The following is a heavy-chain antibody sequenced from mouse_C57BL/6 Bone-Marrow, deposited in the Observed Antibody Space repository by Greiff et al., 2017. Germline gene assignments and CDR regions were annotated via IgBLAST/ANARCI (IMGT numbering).Heavy chain of an antibody. V-gene: IGHV1-42*01. CDR2: INPSTGGT. Sequence: EVKLVESGPELVKPGASVKISCKASGYSFTGYYMNWVKQSPEKSLEWIGEINPSTGGTTYNQKFKAKATLTVDKSSSTASMQLKSLTSEDSAVYYCASPAFFYALDYWGQGPSVTVSS. J-gene: IGHJ4*01. CDR1: GYSFTGYY. CDR3: ASPAFFYALDY.